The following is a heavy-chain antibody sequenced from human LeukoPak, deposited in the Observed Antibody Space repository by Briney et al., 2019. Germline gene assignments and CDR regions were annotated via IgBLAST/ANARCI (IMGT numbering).Heavy chain of an antibody. D-gene: IGHD7-27*01. Sequence: PGGSLRLSCAASGFTFSSYAMLWVRQAPGQGLEWVAVISYDGSNKCYADSVTGRFTISRDNSKNTLYLQMSSLSTEDTALYYCARGFIRGSWPGEADYWGQGTLVTVSS. J-gene: IGHJ4*02. CDR2: ISYDGSNK. V-gene: IGHV3-30-3*01. CDR3: ARGFIRGSWPGEADY. CDR1: GFTFSSYA.